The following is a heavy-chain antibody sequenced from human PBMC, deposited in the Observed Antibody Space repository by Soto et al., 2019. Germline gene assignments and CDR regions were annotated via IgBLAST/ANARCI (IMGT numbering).Heavy chain of an antibody. J-gene: IGHJ3*02. CDR3: ARAHYDILTGYPPHPFDI. V-gene: IGHV4-30-4*01. CDR2: IYYTARA. CDR1: GVSVSSGDYY. D-gene: IGHD3-9*01. Sequence: SETLSLTCTVSGVSVSSGDYYWSWIRQPPGKGLEWIGYIYYTARAYYNPSLKSRVIISVDTSKNQFYLKLSSVTAAEKAVYYCARAHYDILTGYPPHPFDIWGQGTMVTVSS.